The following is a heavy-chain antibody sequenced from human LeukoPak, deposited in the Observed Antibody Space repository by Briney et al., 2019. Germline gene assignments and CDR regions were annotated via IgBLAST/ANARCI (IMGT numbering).Heavy chain of an antibody. V-gene: IGHV3-48*03. CDR1: GFTFSSYE. CDR3: AELGITMIGGV. CDR2: ISSSGSTI. D-gene: IGHD3-10*02. Sequence: GGSLRLSCAASGFTFSSYEMNWVRQAPGKGPEWISYISSSGSTIYYADSVKGRFTISRDNAKNSLYLQMNSLRAEDTAVYYCAELGITMIGGVWGKGTTVTISS. J-gene: IGHJ6*04.